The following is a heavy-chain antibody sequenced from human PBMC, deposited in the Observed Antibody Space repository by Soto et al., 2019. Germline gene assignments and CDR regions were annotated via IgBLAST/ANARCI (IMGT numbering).Heavy chain of an antibody. Sequence: GASVKVSCKASGYTFTSYGISCVRQAPGQGLEWMGWISAYNGNTNYAQKLQGRVTMTTDTSTSTAYMELRSLRSDDTAVYYCARDLWPVFRFLEWSPDYYYYGMDVWGQGTTVTVSS. J-gene: IGHJ6*02. D-gene: IGHD3-3*01. V-gene: IGHV1-18*04. CDR2: ISAYNGNT. CDR3: ARDLWPVFRFLEWSPDYYYYGMDV. CDR1: GYTFTSYG.